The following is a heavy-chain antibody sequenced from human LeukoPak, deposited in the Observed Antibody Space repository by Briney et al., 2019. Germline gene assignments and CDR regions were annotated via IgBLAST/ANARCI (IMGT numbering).Heavy chain of an antibody. CDR1: GYTFTDYY. J-gene: IGHJ4*02. CDR3: AREGNGLLSKDLDY. V-gene: IGHV1-2*02. D-gene: IGHD2-15*01. Sequence: ASVKVSFKGSGYTFTDYYLHWVRQAPGQGLAWVGYINPRDGGTSSPPNFRGRVTMTTDASSSTVYMELSRLTSDDTAIYYCAREGNGLLSKDLDYWGQGTLVTVSS. CDR2: INPRDGGT.